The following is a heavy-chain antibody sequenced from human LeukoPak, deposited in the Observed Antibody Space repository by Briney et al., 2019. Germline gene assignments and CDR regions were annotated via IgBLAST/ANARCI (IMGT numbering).Heavy chain of an antibody. D-gene: IGHD3-10*01. CDR3: ARDSVMVRGVITPFDY. Sequence: GGSLRLSCAPSGFTFSSYSMNWVRQAPGKGLEWVSSISSSSSYIYYADSVKGRFTISRDNAKNSLYLQMNSLRAEDTAVYYCARDSVMVRGVITPFDYWGQGTLVTVSS. V-gene: IGHV3-21*01. J-gene: IGHJ4*02. CDR1: GFTFSSYS. CDR2: ISSSSSYI.